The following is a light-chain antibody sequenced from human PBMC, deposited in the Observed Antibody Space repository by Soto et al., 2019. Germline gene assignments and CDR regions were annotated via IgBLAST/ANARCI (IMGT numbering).Light chain of an antibody. J-gene: IGKJ1*01. Sequence: DIQITESPSTLSASVGDRVTITCRASQGIRNWLAWYQQRPGKAPKLLIYDASSLESGVPSRFSGSGSGTEFTLTISSLQPDDFATYFCQQYNTYSTFGQGTKVDIK. CDR3: QQYNTYST. V-gene: IGKV1-5*01. CDR2: DAS. CDR1: QGIRNW.